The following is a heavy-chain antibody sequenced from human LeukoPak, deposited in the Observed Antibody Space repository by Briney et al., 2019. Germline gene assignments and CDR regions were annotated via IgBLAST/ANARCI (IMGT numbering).Heavy chain of an antibody. D-gene: IGHD3-9*01. V-gene: IGHV4-59*01. J-gene: IGHJ6*02. Sequence: PSETLSLTCTVSGGSISSYYWSWIRQPPGKGLEWIGYIYYSGSTNYNPSLKSRVTISVDTSKHQFSLKLSSVTAADTAVYYCARGLSYYDILTGFPKAYYYGMDVWGQGTTVTVSS. CDR2: IYYSGST. CDR3: ARGLSYYDILTGFPKAYYYGMDV. CDR1: GGSISSYY.